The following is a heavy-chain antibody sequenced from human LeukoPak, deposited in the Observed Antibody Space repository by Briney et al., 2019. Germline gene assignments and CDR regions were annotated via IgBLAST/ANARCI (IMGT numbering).Heavy chain of an antibody. CDR1: GFTFSSYS. V-gene: IGHV3-21*01. CDR3: ARAISSSWSGRDYGMDV. D-gene: IGHD6-13*01. J-gene: IGHJ6*02. CDR2: ISSSSSYI. Sequence: PGGSLRLSCAASGFTFSSYSMNWVRQAPGKGLEWVSSISSSSSYIYYADSVKGRFTISRDNAKNSLYPQMNSLGAEDTAVYYCARAISSSWSGRDYGMDVWGQGTTVTVSS.